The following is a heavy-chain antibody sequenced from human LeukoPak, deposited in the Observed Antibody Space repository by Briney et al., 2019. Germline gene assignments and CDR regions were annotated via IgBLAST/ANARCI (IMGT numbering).Heavy chain of an antibody. CDR3: ARDGDSSSCLDY. CDR1: GFTFSSYS. J-gene: IGHJ4*02. V-gene: IGHV3-21*01. D-gene: IGHD6-13*01. CDR2: ISSSSSYI. Sequence: GGSLRLSCAASGFTFSSYSMNWVRQAPGKGLEWVSSISSSSSYIYYADSVKGRFTISRDNAKNSLYLQMNSLRAEDTAVYYCARDGDSSSCLDYWGQGTLVTVSS.